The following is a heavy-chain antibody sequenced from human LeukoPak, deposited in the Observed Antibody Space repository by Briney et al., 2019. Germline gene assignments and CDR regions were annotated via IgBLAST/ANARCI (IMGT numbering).Heavy chain of an antibody. CDR1: GFTFSSYG. J-gene: IGHJ4*02. Sequence: PGGSLRLSCAASGFTFSSYGMHWVRQAPGKGLEWMAVISYDGSNKYYADSVKGRFTISRDNSKNTLYLQMNSLRAEDTAVYYCAKQGGYGSGVYYFDYWGQGTLVTVSS. CDR3: AKQGGYGSGVYYFDY. V-gene: IGHV3-30*18. CDR2: ISYDGSNK. D-gene: IGHD3-10*01.